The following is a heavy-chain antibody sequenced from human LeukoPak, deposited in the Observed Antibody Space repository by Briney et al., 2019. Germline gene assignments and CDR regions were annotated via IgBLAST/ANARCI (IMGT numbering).Heavy chain of an antibody. Sequence: ASVKVSCKASGYTFTSYYMHWVRQAPGQGLEWMGIINPSGGATNYPQKSQGRVTMTRDTSTSTVYMELSSLRSEDTAVYYCARSWVDYWGQGTLVTVSS. V-gene: IGHV1-46*01. D-gene: IGHD1-26*01. CDR2: INPSGGAT. CDR3: ARSWVDY. CDR1: GYTFTSYY. J-gene: IGHJ4*02.